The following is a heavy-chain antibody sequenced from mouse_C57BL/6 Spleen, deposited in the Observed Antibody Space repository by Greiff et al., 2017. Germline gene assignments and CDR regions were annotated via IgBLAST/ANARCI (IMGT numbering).Heavy chain of an antibody. V-gene: IGHV1-62-2*01. Sequence: QVKLQQSGAELVKPGASVKLSCKASGYTFTEYTIHWVKQRSGQGLEWIGWCYTGRGSIKDNEKLKDKATLTAYKSSSTVYMVLSRLTSEHSAVYFCARHEWGNYWYFDVWGTGTTVTVSS. CDR1: GYTFTEYT. D-gene: IGHD2-1*01. CDR2: CYTGRGSI. CDR3: ARHEWGNYWYFDV. J-gene: IGHJ1*03.